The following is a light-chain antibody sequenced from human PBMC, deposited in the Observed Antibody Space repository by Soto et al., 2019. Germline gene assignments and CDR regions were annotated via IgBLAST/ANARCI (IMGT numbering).Light chain of an antibody. CDR3: AAWDDRLNGWV. CDR2: SNN. J-gene: IGLJ3*02. V-gene: IGLV1-44*01. Sequence: QSVLTQPPSASGTPGQRVTISCSESSSNIGSNTVNWYQQLPGTAPKLLIYSNNQRPSGVPDRFSGSKSGTSASLAISGLKSEAEADYYCAAWDDRLNGWVFGGGTELTVL. CDR1: SSNIGSNT.